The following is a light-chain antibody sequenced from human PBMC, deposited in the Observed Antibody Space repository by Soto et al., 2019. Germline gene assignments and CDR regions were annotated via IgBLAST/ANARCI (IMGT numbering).Light chain of an antibody. CDR3: QQYGSSIT. Sequence: EIVLTQSPGTLSLSPGERATLSCRASQSVSSSYLAWYQQKPGQAPRLLIYGASSRATGIPDRFSGSGSGKDFTLTISRLEPEDFAVYYCQQYGSSITFGQGTRL. J-gene: IGKJ5*01. V-gene: IGKV3-20*01. CDR1: QSVSSSY. CDR2: GAS.